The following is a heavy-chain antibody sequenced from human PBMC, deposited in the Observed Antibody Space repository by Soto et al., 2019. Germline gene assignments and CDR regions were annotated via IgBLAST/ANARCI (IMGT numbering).Heavy chain of an antibody. V-gene: IGHV3-23*01. CDR1: GFTFSSYA. CDR2: ISGSGGST. CDR3: AKVKAVAGPEDYYYYGMDV. Sequence: GGSLRLSCAASGFTFSSYAMSWVRQAPGKGLEWVSAISGSGGSTYYADSVKGRLTISRDNSKNTLYLQMNSLRAEDTAVYYCAKVKAVAGPEDYYYYGMDVWGQGTTVTVSS. D-gene: IGHD6-19*01. J-gene: IGHJ6*02.